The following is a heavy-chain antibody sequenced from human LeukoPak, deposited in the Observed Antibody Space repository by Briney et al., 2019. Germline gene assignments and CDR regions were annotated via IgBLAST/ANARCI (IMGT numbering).Heavy chain of an antibody. CDR3: ATSSGYYANYFDY. CDR2: ITSSGSTI. D-gene: IGHD3-22*01. Sequence: GGSLRLSCATSGFTFSDYYMSWIRQAPGKGLEWVSYITSSGSTIYYADSVKGRFTISRDNAKNSLYLQMNSLRAGDTAVYYCATSSGYYANYFDYWGQGTLVTVSS. CDR1: GFTFSDYY. V-gene: IGHV3-11*04. J-gene: IGHJ4*02.